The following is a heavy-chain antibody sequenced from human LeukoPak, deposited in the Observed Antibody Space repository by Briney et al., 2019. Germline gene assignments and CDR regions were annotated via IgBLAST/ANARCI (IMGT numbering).Heavy chain of an antibody. CDR1: GGSFSGYY. CDR2: INHSGST. Sequence: SETPSLTCAVYGGSFSGYYWSWIRQPPGKGLEWIGEINHSGSTNYNPSLKSRVTISVDTSKNQSSLKLSSVTAADTAVYYCARALIVATIATKYYGMDVWGQGTTVTVSS. D-gene: IGHD5-12*01. CDR3: ARALIVATIATKYYGMDV. V-gene: IGHV4-34*01. J-gene: IGHJ6*02.